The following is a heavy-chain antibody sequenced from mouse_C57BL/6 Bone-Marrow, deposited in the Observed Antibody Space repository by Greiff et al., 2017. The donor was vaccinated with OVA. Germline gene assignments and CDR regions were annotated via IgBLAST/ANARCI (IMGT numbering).Heavy chain of an antibody. CDR2: INPGSGGT. Sequence: VKLMESGAELVRPGTSVKVSCKASGYAFTNYLIEWVKQRPGQGLEWIGVINPGSGGTNYNEKFKGKATLTADKSSSTAYMQLSSLTSEDSAVYFCASGGSSYRFAYWGQGTLVTVSA. CDR3: ASGGSSYRFAY. CDR1: GYAFTNYL. V-gene: IGHV1-54*01. J-gene: IGHJ3*01. D-gene: IGHD1-1*01.